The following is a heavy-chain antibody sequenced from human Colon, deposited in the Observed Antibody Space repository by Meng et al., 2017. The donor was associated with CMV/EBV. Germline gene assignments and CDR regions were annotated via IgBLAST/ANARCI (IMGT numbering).Heavy chain of an antibody. D-gene: IGHD3-10*01. CDR1: GYSFTSYW. J-gene: IGHJ6*02. Sequence: GGSLRLSCKGSGYSFTSYWIGWVRQAPGKGLEWVAYISENARTTYYAESVKGRFTISRDNAKNSLYLQMNSLRAEDTALYYCARALSGDGMDVWGQGTTVTVSS. V-gene: IGHV3-11*01. CDR2: ISENARTT. CDR3: ARALSGDGMDV.